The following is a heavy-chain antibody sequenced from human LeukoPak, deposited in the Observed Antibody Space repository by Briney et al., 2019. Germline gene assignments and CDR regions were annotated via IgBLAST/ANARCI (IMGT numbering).Heavy chain of an antibody. V-gene: IGHV1-2*02. CDR1: GYTFTVYY. CDR2: INPNSGGT. Sequence: ASVNVSCKASGYTFTVYYMHWVRQAPGQGLEWMGWINPNSGGTNYAQKFQGRVTMTRDTSISTAYMELSRLRSDDTAVYYCARERIAAAATSADYWGQGTLVTVSS. J-gene: IGHJ4*02. D-gene: IGHD6-13*01. CDR3: ARERIAAAATSADY.